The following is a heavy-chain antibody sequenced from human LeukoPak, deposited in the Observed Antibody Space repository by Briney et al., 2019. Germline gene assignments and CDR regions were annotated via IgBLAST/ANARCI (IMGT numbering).Heavy chain of an antibody. CDR1: GFTFSSYW. J-gene: IGHJ2*01. CDR2: IKQDGSDK. D-gene: IGHD6-13*01. CDR3: ARPLPGAAVGYWYFDL. Sequence: GGSLRLSCAASGFTFSSYWTSWVRQAPGKGLEWVANIKQDGSDKYYVDSVKGRFTISRDNAKNSLFLLMNSLRAEDTAVYYCARPLPGAAVGYWYFDLWGRGTLVTVSS. V-gene: IGHV3-7*05.